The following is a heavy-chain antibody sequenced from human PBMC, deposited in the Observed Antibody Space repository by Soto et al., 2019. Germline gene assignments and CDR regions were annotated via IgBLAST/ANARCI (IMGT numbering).Heavy chain of an antibody. CDR3: AHRRGAAAGPLFDY. V-gene: IGHV2-5*02. D-gene: IGHD6-13*01. CDR1: GFSLSTSGVG. J-gene: IGHJ4*02. CDR2: IYWDDDK. Sequence: QITLKESGHTLVKPTQTLTLTCTFSGFSLSTSGVGVGWIRQPPGKALEWLALIYWDDDKRYSPSLKSRLTITKDTSKNQVVLTMTNMDPVDTATYYCAHRRGAAAGPLFDYWGQGTLVTVSS.